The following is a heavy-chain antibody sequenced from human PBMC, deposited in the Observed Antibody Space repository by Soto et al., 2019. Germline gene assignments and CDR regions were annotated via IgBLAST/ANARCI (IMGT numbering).Heavy chain of an antibody. D-gene: IGHD3-16*01. CDR3: ARLFSRDGWADFHSRYYMDV. CDR2: IHHSGTT. Sequence: QLQLQESGPGLVKPSETLSLTCTVSGGSISSSRYYWGWIRQPPGKGREGIGNIHHSGTTYDNPSLKSRVTISVDTSQTQASLSLSSVTAADAAVYYCARLFSRDGWADFHSRYYMDVWGKGTTVTVSS. J-gene: IGHJ6*03. V-gene: IGHV4-39*01. CDR1: GGSISSSRYY.